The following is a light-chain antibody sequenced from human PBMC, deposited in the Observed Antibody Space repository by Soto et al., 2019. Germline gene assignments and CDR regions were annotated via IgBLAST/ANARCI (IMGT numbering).Light chain of an antibody. CDR2: AAS. V-gene: IGKV1-9*01. CDR3: RQLYSYPLT. Sequence: IQVTQSPSSLSASVGDRVTITCRASQGITSYLAWYQQKPGKAPKLLIYAASALQTGVSSRFSGSGYGTDFALTISNLQPEDFATYFCRQLYSYPLTFGGGTTVEF. CDR1: QGITSY. J-gene: IGKJ4*01.